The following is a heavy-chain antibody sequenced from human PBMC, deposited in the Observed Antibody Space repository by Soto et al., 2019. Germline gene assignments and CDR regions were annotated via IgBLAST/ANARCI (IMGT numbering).Heavy chain of an antibody. J-gene: IGHJ4*02. CDR3: ARTQNYYYDSSGYLTGPFDY. CDR2: ISSSSSTI. CDR1: GFTFSSYS. D-gene: IGHD3-22*01. Sequence: PGGSLRLSCAASGFTFSSYSMNWVRQAPGKGLEWASYISSSSSTIYYADSVKGRFTISRDNAKNSLYLQMNSLRDEDTAVYYCARTQNYYYDSSGYLTGPFDYWGQGTLVTVSS. V-gene: IGHV3-48*02.